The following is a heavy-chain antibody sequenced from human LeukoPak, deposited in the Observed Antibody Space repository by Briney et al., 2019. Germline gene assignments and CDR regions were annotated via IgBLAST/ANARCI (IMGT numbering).Heavy chain of an antibody. J-gene: IGHJ4*02. CDR3: AREHNRAAATEYYFDY. Sequence: SETLSLTCAVSGGSISSSNWWSWVRQPPGKGLEWIGEIYHSGSTNYNPSLKSRVTISVDKSKNQFSLKLSSVTAADTAVYYCAREHNRAAATEYYFDYWGQGTLVTVSS. D-gene: IGHD2-2*01. V-gene: IGHV4-4*02. CDR1: GGSISSSNW. CDR2: IYHSGST.